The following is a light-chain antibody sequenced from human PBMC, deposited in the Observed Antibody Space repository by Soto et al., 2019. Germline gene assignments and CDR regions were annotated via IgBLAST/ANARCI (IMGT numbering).Light chain of an antibody. Sequence: EIVMTQSPATLSVSPGERATLSCRASQSVSSNSAWYQQKPSQAPRLLIYGASTRATGIPARFSGSGSGTEFTLTISSLQSEDFAVYYCHQYNNWPYTFGQGTKLEI. CDR2: GAS. J-gene: IGKJ2*01. CDR1: QSVSSN. CDR3: HQYNNWPYT. V-gene: IGKV3-15*01.